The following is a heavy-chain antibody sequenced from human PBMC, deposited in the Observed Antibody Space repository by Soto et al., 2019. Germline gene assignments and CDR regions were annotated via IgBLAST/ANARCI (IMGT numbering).Heavy chain of an antibody. CDR3: AHSRHPVEYSSSSPFGY. J-gene: IGHJ4*02. CDR1: GFSLSTSGVG. V-gene: IGHV2-5*02. Sequence: SGPTLVNPTQTLTLTCTFSGFSLSTSGVGVGWIRQPPGKALEWLALIYWDDDKRDSPYLKSRLTITKDTSKNQVVLTMTNMDPVDTATYYCAHSRHPVEYSSSSPFGYWGQGTLVTVSS. D-gene: IGHD6-6*01. CDR2: IYWDDDK.